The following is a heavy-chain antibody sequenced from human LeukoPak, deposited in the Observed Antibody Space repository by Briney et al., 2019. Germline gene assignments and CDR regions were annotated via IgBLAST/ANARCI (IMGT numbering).Heavy chain of an antibody. CDR2: IKQDGSEK. Sequence: PGGSLRLSCAASGFSFSNYWLSWVRQAPGKGLEWVANIKQDGSEKYYVDSVKGRFTISRDNAKNSLYLQMNSLRAEDTAVYYCARDRGKGQADYWGQGTLVTVSS. D-gene: IGHD3-10*01. J-gene: IGHJ4*02. CDR1: GFSFSNYW. CDR3: ARDRGKGQADY. V-gene: IGHV3-7*01.